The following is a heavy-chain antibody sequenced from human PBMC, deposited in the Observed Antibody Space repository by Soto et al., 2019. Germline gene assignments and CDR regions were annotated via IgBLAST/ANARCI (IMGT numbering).Heavy chain of an antibody. Sequence: PSQTLSLTCAISGDSVSSNSAAWNWIRQSPSRGLEWLGRTYYRSKWYNDYAVSVKSRITINPDTSKNQFSLQLNSVTPEDTAVYYCARELRPSAAMANFYVTPLNGMDVWGQGTTVTVSS. J-gene: IGHJ6*02. V-gene: IGHV6-1*01. D-gene: IGHD5-18*01. CDR1: GDSVSSNSAA. CDR3: ARELRPSAAMANFYVTPLNGMDV. CDR2: TYYRSKWYN.